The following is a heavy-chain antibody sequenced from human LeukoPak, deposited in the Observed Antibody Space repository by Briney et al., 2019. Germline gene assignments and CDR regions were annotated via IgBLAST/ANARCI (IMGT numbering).Heavy chain of an antibody. J-gene: IGHJ4*02. CDR3: ARSRRGGYSSGWYYNFDY. V-gene: IGHV3-48*04. Sequence: GGSLRLSCAASGFTFSSYSMNWVRQAPGKGLEWVSYISSSGSTIYYADSVKGRFTISRDNAKNSLYLQMNSLRAEDTAVYYCARSRRGGYSSGWYYNFDYWGQGTLVTVSS. D-gene: IGHD6-19*01. CDR1: GFTFSSYS. CDR2: ISSSGSTI.